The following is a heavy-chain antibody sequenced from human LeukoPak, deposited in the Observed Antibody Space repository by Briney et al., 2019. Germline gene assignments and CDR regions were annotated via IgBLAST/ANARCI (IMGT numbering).Heavy chain of an antibody. V-gene: IGHV1-46*01. CDR3: ARAYLNAFDI. CDR2: INPSGGST. J-gene: IGHJ3*02. Sequence: GSSVKVSCKASGGTFSSYAISWVRQAPGQGLEWMGIINPSGGSTSYAQRFQGRVTMTRDTSTSTVYMELSSLRSEDTAVYYCARAYLNAFDIWGQGTMVTVSP. CDR1: GGTFSSYA.